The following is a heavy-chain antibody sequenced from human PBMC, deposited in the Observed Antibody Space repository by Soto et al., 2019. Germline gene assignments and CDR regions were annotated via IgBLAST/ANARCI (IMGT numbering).Heavy chain of an antibody. CDR3: AGVRQLVGYFYYYMDV. D-gene: IGHD6-6*01. CDR1: GYTFTNYG. Sequence: ASVKVSCKASGYTFTNYGITWVRQAPGQGLEWMRWISAYNGNTHYTQRLQGRVTMTTDTSTSTAYMELRGLRSDDTAVYYCAGVRQLVGYFYYYMDVWGKGTTVTVSS. V-gene: IGHV1-18*01. CDR2: ISAYNGNT. J-gene: IGHJ6*03.